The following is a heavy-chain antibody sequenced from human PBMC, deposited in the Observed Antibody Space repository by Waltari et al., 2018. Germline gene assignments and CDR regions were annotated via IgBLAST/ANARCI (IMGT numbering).Heavy chain of an antibody. CDR2: TYYRSKWYN. CDR3: ARGPHRISSKGTFDI. Sequence: QVQLQQSGPGLVKPSQTLSLTCAISGGSVSSNTTWNWIRQSPSRGLEWLGRTYYRSKWYNDYAVSVKSRITISPDTSKNQFSLQLNSVTPEDTAVYYCARGPHRISSKGTFDIWGQGTMVTVSS. J-gene: IGHJ3*02. CDR1: GGSVSSNTT. D-gene: IGHD6-6*01. V-gene: IGHV6-1*01.